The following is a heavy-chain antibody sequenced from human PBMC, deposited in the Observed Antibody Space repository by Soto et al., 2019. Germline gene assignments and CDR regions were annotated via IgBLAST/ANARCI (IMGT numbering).Heavy chain of an antibody. CDR2: ISANNGKT. CDR3: ARESGPSDH. V-gene: IGHV1-18*01. Sequence: QVQLVQSGAEVKKPGASVKVSCKASGYTFSNYALSWVRQAPGQGLEWMGWISANNGKTNYAQKFQGRVTMTTDTSTNTAYMELRSLGSDDTAVYYCARESGPSDHWGQGTLVTVSS. CDR1: GYTFSNYA. J-gene: IGHJ4*02. D-gene: IGHD1-26*01.